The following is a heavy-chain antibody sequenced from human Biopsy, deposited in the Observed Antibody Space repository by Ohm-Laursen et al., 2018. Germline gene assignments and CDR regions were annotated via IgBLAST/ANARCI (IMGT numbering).Heavy chain of an antibody. V-gene: IGHV1-69*13. CDR2: IITVSETA. CDR3: VAYPSSGFFENNDDFAMDV. Sequence: VASVKVSCKASGGAFTNYAINWVRQAPGHGLEWMGGIITVSETAGYAERFQGRATITADVTTTTAYMDLSGLRSEDTAVYYCVAYPSSGFFENNDDFAMDVWGQGTTVIVSS. CDR1: GGAFTNYA. J-gene: IGHJ6*02. D-gene: IGHD6-19*01.